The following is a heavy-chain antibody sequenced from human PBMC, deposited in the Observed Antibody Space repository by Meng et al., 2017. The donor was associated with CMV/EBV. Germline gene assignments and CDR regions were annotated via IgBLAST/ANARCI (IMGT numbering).Heavy chain of an antibody. CDR1: GYTFTNYG. D-gene: IGHD6-13*01. CDR2: ISGYNGHI. CDR3: ARRPGQQLLHDAFDI. Sequence: SGYTFTNYGNSWVRQAPGQGLEWMGWISGYNGHINYAQKLLGRVTMTTDTSTSTAYMELTRLTSDDTAVYYCARRPGQQLLHDAFDIWGQGTVVTVSS. V-gene: IGHV1-18*01. J-gene: IGHJ3*02.